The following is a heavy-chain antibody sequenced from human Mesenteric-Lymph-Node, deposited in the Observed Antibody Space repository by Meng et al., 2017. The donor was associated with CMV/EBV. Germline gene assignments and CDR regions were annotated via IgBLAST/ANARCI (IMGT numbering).Heavy chain of an antibody. Sequence: GESLKISCVASRFTFDDYGMSWVRQAPGKGLEWVSSISSSSSYIYYADSVKGRFTISRDNAKNSLYLQMNSLRAEDTAVYYCARDQRHAFDIWGQGTMVTVSS. CDR2: ISSSSSYI. V-gene: IGHV3-21*01. D-gene: IGHD6-25*01. J-gene: IGHJ3*02. CDR3: ARDQRHAFDI. CDR1: RFTFDDYG.